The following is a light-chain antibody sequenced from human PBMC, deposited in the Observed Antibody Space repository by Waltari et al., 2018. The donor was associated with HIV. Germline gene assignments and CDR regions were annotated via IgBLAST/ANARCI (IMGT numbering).Light chain of an antibody. CDR1: TSDIGSYNL. CDR3: CSYAGSSTWV. J-gene: IGLJ2*01. CDR2: EVN. Sequence: QSALTQPASVSGSPGQSITISCTGTTSDIGSYNLVSWYQPHPGKAPKVMIYEVNKGPSGVSNRFSGSKSGNTATLTISGLQAEDEADYHCCSYAGSSTWVFGGGTKLTVL. V-gene: IGLV2-23*02.